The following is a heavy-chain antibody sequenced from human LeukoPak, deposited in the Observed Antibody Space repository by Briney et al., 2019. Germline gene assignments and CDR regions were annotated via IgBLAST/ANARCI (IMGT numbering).Heavy chain of an antibody. J-gene: IGHJ6*02. D-gene: IGHD5-12*01. CDR1: GGSVSIGSYY. CDR3: ARDRGMVATYYYYYGMDV. CDR2: IYYSGST. Sequence: SETLSLTCTVSGGSVSIGSYYWSWIRQPPGKGLEWIGYIYYSGSTNYNPSLKSRVTISVDTSKNQFSLKPSSVTAADTAVYYCARDRGMVATYYYYYGMDVWGQGTTVTVSS. V-gene: IGHV4-61*01.